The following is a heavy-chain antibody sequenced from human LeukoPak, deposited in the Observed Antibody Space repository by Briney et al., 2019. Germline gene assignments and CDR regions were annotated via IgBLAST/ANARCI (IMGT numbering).Heavy chain of an antibody. Sequence: ASVKVSCKASGYTFTSYAMNWVRQAPGQGLEWMGWINTNTGNPTYAQGFTGRFVFSLDTSVSTAYLQISSLKAEDTAVYYCAKINNSGSYHPDWFDPWGQGTLVTVSS. V-gene: IGHV7-4-1*02. CDR1: GYTFTSYA. CDR2: INTNTGNP. D-gene: IGHD1-26*01. CDR3: AKINNSGSYHPDWFDP. J-gene: IGHJ5*02.